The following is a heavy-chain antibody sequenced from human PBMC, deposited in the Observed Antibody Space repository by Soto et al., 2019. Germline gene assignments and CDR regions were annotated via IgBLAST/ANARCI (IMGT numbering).Heavy chain of an antibody. V-gene: IGHV1-69*02. Sequence: SVKVSCKASGGTFSSYTISWVRQAPGQGLEWMGRIIPILGIANYAQKFQGRVTITADKSTSTAYMELSSLRSEDTAVYYCVREYSGYDYYYFDYWGQGTLVTVSS. CDR3: VREYSGYDYYYFDY. CDR2: IIPILGIA. CDR1: GGTFSSYT. J-gene: IGHJ4*02. D-gene: IGHD5-12*01.